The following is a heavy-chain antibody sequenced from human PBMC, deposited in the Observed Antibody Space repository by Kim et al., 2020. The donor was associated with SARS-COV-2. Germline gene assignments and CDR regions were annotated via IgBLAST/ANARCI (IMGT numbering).Heavy chain of an antibody. CDR1: GGSISSYY. J-gene: IGHJ1*01. Sequence: SETLSLTCTVSGGSISSYYWSWIRQPPGKGLEWIGYIYYSGSTNYNPSLKSRVTISVDTSKNQFSLKLSSVTAADTAVYYCARSIAAASPFAEYFQHWGQGTLVTVSS. CDR3: ARSIAAASPFAEYFQH. D-gene: IGHD6-13*01. V-gene: IGHV4-59*13. CDR2: IYYSGST.